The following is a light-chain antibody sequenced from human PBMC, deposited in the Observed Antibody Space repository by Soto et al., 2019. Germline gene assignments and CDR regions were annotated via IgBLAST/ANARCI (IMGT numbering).Light chain of an antibody. CDR2: EVR. CDR1: SSDVGIYNY. Sequence: QSVLTQPASVSGSPGQSITISCTESSSDVGIYNYVSWYQHHPGKAPKLIIYEVRNRPSGVSTRFSGSKSGNTASLTISGLQAEDEADYYCSSYTTTNTLLGGGTKVTVL. V-gene: IGLV2-14*01. J-gene: IGLJ2*01. CDR3: SSYTTTNTL.